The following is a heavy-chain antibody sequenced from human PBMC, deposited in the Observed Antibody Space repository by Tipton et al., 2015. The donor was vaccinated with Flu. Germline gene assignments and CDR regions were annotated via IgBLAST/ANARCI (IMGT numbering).Heavy chain of an antibody. J-gene: IGHJ5*02. CDR3: ARGGWEPHGGWFDP. CDR1: GHSISSDYY. Sequence: TLSLTCTISGHSISSDYYWGWIRQPPGKGLEWIGNVFHTGSTYHNPSLKSRVTISVDTSKNQFSLKVFSVTAADTAVYYCARGGWEPHGGWFDPWGQGILVTVSS. D-gene: IGHD1-26*01. V-gene: IGHV4-38-2*02. CDR2: VFHTGST.